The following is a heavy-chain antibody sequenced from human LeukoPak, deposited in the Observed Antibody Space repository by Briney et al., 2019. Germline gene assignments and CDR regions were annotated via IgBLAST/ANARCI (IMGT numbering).Heavy chain of an antibody. D-gene: IGHD3-22*01. CDR2: INSDGSST. CDR3: AREMDYSDGSGYDY. V-gene: IGHV3-74*01. Sequence: GGSLRLSCAASGFTLSSYWMHWVRQAPGKGLVWVSRINSDGSSTSYADSVKGRFSISRDNAKNTLYLQMNSLRAEDTAVYYCAREMDYSDGSGYDYWGQGTLVTVSS. J-gene: IGHJ4*02. CDR1: GFTLSSYW.